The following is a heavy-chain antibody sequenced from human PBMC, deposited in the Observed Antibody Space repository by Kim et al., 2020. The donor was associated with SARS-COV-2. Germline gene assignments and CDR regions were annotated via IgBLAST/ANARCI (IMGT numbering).Heavy chain of an antibody. CDR1: GGSFSGYY. Sequence: SETLSLTCAVYGGSFSGYYWSWIRQPPGKGLEWIGEINHSGSTNYNPSLKSRVTISVDTSKNQFSLKLSSVTAADTAVYYCARGPNTLLWFGELLPFDYWGQGTLVTVSS. D-gene: IGHD3-10*01. CDR3: ARGPNTLLWFGELLPFDY. CDR2: INHSGST. J-gene: IGHJ4*02. V-gene: IGHV4-34*01.